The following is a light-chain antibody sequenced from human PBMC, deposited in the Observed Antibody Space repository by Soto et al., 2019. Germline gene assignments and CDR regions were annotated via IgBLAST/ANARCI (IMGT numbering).Light chain of an antibody. CDR3: QQANTFPLT. J-gene: IGKJ4*01. Sequence: DVQMTQSPSSLSASVGDRVTITCRASRGIDDRLAWYQQKPEKAPISLIYFASNLQDWVPSRFSGSGSGTEFTLTISNLQPEDFATYYCQQANTFPLTFGGGTKVDIK. V-gene: IGKV1D-16*01. CDR2: FAS. CDR1: RGIDDR.